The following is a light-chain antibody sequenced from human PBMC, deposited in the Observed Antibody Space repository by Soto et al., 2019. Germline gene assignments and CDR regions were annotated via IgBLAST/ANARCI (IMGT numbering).Light chain of an antibody. J-gene: IGKJ4*02. V-gene: IGKV3-15*01. CDR3: QPYNNWPLT. CDR1: QSASSN. Sequence: DIVLPQSPGPLSLSPGERGTLSCRASQSASSNLAWYQQKPGQAPRLLIYGASSRATGIPVRFSGSGSGTEFTLTISSLQSEDFAAYYCQPYNNWPLTFSGGTKVDIK. CDR2: GAS.